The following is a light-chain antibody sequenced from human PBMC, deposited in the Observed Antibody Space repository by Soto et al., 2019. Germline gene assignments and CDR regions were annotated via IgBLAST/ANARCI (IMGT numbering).Light chain of an antibody. CDR1: SSDVGGYNY. J-gene: IGLJ3*02. V-gene: IGLV2-8*01. CDR2: EVT. CDR3: SSFAGGYLVV. Sequence: QSVLTQPPSASGSPGQSVTIFCTGTSSDVGGYNYVSWYQQHPGKAPKLMIHEVTKRPSGVPDRFSGSKSGNTASLTVSGLQAEDEADYYCSSFAGGYLVVFGGGTKLTVL.